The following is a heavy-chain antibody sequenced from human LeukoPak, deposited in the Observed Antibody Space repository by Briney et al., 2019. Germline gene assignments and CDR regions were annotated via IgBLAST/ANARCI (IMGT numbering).Heavy chain of an antibody. V-gene: IGHV4-39*07. CDR3: ARDSFYSGSSLDAFDI. J-gene: IGHJ3*02. CDR2: IYYSGST. CDR1: GGSISSSSYY. Sequence: SETLSLTCTVSGGSISSSSYYWGWIRQPPGKGLEWIGSIYYSGSTYYNPSLKSRVTISVDTSKNQFSLKLSSVTAADTAVYYCARDSFYSGSSLDAFDIWGQGTMVTVSS. D-gene: IGHD1-26*01.